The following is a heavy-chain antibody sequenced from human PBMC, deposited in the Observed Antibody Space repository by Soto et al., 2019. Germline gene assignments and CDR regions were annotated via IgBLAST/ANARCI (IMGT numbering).Heavy chain of an antibody. CDR1: GGSISSGGYY. D-gene: IGHD2-15*01. CDR3: ARDNCSGGSCRVDY. Sequence: SETLSLTCTFSGGSISSGGYYLSWIRQHPGKGLEWIGYIYYSGSTYYNPSLKSRVTISVDTSKNQFSLKLSSVTAADTAVYYCARDNCSGGSCRVDYWGQGTLVTVSS. J-gene: IGHJ4*02. V-gene: IGHV4-31*03. CDR2: IYYSGST.